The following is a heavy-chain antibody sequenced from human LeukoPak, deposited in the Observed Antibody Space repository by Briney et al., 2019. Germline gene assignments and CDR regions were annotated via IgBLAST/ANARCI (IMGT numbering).Heavy chain of an antibody. CDR3: ARELRTAPY. V-gene: IGHV3-21*01. Sequence: GGSLRLSCAASGFTFSSYSMNWVRQAPGKGLEWVSSITRSSYIYYADSVKGRFTISRDNSKNTLYLQMNSLRAEDTAVYYCARELRTAPYWGQGTLVTVSS. CDR2: ITRSSYI. J-gene: IGHJ4*02. D-gene: IGHD4-17*01. CDR1: GFTFSSYS.